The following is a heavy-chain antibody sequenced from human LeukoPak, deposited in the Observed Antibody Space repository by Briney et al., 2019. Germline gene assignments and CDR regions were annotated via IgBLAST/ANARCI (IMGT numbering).Heavy chain of an antibody. CDR3: AKGLDYYYYGMDV. CDR1: GFTFSSYA. Sequence: GGSLRLSCAASGFTFSSYAMSWVREAPGKGLEWVSAISGSGGSTYYAVSVKGRLHISRDNSKNTLYLQMNSLRAEDTAVYYCAKGLDYYYYGMDVWGQGTTVTVSS. CDR2: ISGSGGST. V-gene: IGHV3-23*01. D-gene: IGHD3-16*01. J-gene: IGHJ6*02.